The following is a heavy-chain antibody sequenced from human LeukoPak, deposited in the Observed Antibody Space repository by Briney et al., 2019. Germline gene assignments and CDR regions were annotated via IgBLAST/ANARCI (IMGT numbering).Heavy chain of an antibody. J-gene: IGHJ4*02. Sequence: GASVKVSCKASGYTFTSYGISWVRQAPGQGLEWMGWISAYYGNTNYAQKLQGRVTMTTDTSTSTAYMELRSLRSDDTAVYYCASCLAGVYGDYVFELDYWGQGTLVTVSS. CDR1: GYTFTSYG. CDR3: ASCLAGVYGDYVFELDY. V-gene: IGHV1-18*01. D-gene: IGHD4-17*01. CDR2: ISAYYGNT.